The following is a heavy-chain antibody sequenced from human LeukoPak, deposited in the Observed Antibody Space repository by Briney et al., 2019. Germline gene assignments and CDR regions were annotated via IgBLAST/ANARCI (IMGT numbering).Heavy chain of an antibody. D-gene: IGHD2-21*02. CDR2: IYYSGST. Sequence: SETLSLTCTVSGGSISSDSYYWGWIRQPPGKGLEWIGSIYYSGSTYYNPSLKSRVTISVDTSKNQFSLKLSSVTAADTAVYYCARHESVTFWGQGTLVTVSS. J-gene: IGHJ4*02. CDR3: ARHESVTF. CDR1: GGSISSDSYY. V-gene: IGHV4-39*01.